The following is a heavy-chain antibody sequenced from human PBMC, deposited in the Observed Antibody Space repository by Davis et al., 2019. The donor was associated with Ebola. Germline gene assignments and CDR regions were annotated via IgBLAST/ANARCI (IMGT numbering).Heavy chain of an antibody. CDR2: ISSSGGTI. CDR1: GFSFSYFA. V-gene: IGHV3-48*03. J-gene: IGHJ4*02. Sequence: GESLKISCAASGFSFSYFAMTWVRQAPGKGLEWIAYISSSGGTIYYPDSVKGRFTISRDNARDSVFLQMDSLRVEDTAVYYCARDMEQQLPWKVSFDKWGQGVRVTVSS. CDR3: ARDMEQQLPWKVSFDK. D-gene: IGHD2-2*01.